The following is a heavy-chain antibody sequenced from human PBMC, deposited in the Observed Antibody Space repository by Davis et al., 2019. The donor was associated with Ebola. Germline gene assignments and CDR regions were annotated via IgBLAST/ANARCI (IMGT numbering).Heavy chain of an antibody. CDR3: ARGIVATPY. CDR2: ISAYNGNT. Sequence: AASVKVSCKASGYTFTSYGISWVRQAPGQGLEWMGWISAYNGNTNYAQKLQGRVTMTRNTSISTAYMDLSSLRSEDTAVYYCARGIVATPYWGQGTLVTVSS. D-gene: IGHD5-12*01. V-gene: IGHV1-18*01. CDR1: GYTFTSYG. J-gene: IGHJ4*02.